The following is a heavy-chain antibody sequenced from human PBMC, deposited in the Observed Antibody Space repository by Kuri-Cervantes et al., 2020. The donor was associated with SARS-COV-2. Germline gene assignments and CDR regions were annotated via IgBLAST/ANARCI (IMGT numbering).Heavy chain of an antibody. CDR1: GFTFSSYW. J-gene: IGHJ4*02. Sequence: GGSLRLSCAASGFTFSSYWMSWVRQAPGRGLEWVANIKQDGSEKYYVDSVKGRFTISRDNAKNSLYLQMNSLRAEDTAVYYCARDRHCSGGSCYSGGRTKTFDYWGQGTLVTVSS. D-gene: IGHD2-15*01. V-gene: IGHV3-7*01. CDR2: IKQDGSEK. CDR3: ARDRHCSGGSCYSGGRTKTFDY.